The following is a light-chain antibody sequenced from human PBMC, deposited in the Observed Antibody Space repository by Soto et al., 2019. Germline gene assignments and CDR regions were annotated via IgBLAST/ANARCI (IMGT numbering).Light chain of an antibody. CDR3: QQYNNWPQT. V-gene: IGKV3-15*01. CDR1: QSLRSR. J-gene: IGKJ1*01. Sequence: ETMMTQSPDTLSVSLGERATLSCRASQSLRSRLAWYQQKPGQAPRLLIYDASTRATGIPARFSGSGSGTYFTLTISGLQSEDFAVYYCQQYNNWPQTFGQGTKVEIK. CDR2: DAS.